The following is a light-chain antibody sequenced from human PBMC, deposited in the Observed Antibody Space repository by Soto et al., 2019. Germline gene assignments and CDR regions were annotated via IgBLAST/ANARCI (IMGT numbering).Light chain of an antibody. CDR2: DVS. J-gene: IGLJ1*01. Sequence: QSVLTQPASVSGSPGQSITFSCTGTSSDVGGYNFVSWYQQHPGKAPKLMIYDVSNRPSGVSNRFSGSKSGNTASLTISGLQAEDEADYYCNSYTSSSTLVFGTGTKVTVL. CDR1: SSDVGGYNF. V-gene: IGLV2-14*01. CDR3: NSYTSSSTLV.